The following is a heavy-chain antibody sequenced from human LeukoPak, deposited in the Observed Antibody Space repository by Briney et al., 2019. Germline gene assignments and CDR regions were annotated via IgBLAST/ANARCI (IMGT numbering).Heavy chain of an antibody. CDR3: ASDKMDDPSCNYFL. Sequence: GGSLRLSCAASGFIFSDYAISWVRQAPGKGLEWVSGIGRRADSTVYTDSVRGRFTISRDNSKNTVHLQMNGLRAEDTAVYYCASDKMDDPSCNYFLGGQGTVVTVSP. CDR1: GFIFSDYA. D-gene: IGHD3-22*01. CDR2: IGRRADST. V-gene: IGHV3-23*01. J-gene: IGHJ4*02.